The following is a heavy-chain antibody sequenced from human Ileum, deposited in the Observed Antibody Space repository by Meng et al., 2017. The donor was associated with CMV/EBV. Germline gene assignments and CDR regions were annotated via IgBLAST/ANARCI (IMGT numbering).Heavy chain of an antibody. J-gene: IGHJ4*02. V-gene: IGHV4-59*01. D-gene: IGHD5-18*01. Sequence: SETLSLTCTVSGDSIGSSCWSWIRQPPGKGLEWIGYLHYSGSTDYNPSLKSRVTISRDTSKNQFSLKLSSVTAADTAVYFCAGSHTLMVTPFDHWGQGTLVTVSS. CDR2: LHYSGST. CDR3: AGSHTLMVTPFDH. CDR1: GDSIGSSC.